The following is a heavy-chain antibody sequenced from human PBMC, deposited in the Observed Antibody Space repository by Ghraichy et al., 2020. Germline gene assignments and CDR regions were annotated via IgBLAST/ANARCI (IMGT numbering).Heavy chain of an antibody. CDR3: VNTGTLSTYQFNMDV. Sequence: GESLNISCSASGFTFSSYAMSWVRQAPGKGLECVSAISGNGGITYYVDSVRGRFTISRDNSKNTVFLQMNSLRVEDTAVYYCVNTGTLSTYQFNMDVWGQGTTVTVS. CDR1: GFTFSSYA. CDR2: ISGNGGIT. D-gene: IGHD2-2*01. J-gene: IGHJ6*02. V-gene: IGHV3-23*01.